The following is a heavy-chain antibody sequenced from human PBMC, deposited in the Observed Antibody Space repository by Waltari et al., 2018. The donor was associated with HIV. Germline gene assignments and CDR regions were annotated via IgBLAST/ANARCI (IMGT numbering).Heavy chain of an antibody. Sequence: VQLQASGPGLVKPSETLSLTCTVSGGSISSYYWSWIRQPAGKGLEWIGRIYTSGSTNPTPSRTSRVTISVDTSKNQFSLKLNSVTAADTAVYYCAREQRWLQQLDYWGQGTLVTVSS. V-gene: IGHV4-4*07. D-gene: IGHD6-19*01. CDR1: GGSISSYY. CDR3: AREQRWLQQLDY. CDR2: IYTSGST. J-gene: IGHJ4*02.